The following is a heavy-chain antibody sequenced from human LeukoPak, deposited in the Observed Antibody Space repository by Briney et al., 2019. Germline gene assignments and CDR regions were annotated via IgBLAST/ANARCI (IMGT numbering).Heavy chain of an antibody. V-gene: IGHV3-73*01. D-gene: IGHD2-2*01. CDR3: TRHSYCSSTSCYAGGSY. CDR1: GFTFSGSA. Sequence: GGPLRLSCAASGFTFSGSAMHWVRQASGKGLEWVGRIRSKANSYATAYAASVKGRFTISRDDSKNTAYLQMNSLKTEDTAVYYCTRHSYCSSTSCYAGGSYWGQGTLVTVSS. J-gene: IGHJ4*02. CDR2: IRSKANSYAT.